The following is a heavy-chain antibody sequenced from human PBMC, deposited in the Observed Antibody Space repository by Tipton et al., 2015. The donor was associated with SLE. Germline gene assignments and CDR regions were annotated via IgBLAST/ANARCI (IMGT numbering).Heavy chain of an antibody. CDR3: ARRRWLQLDWYFDL. V-gene: IGHV1-69*01. D-gene: IGHD5-24*01. CDR2: IIPIFGTP. Sequence: QSGPEVKKPGSSVKVSCKASGGTFSNFAISWVRQAPGQGLEWMGEIIPIFGTPNSAQKFQGRVTITADEVTSTAYMELSSLRPEDTAVDYCARRRWLQLDWYFDLWGRGILVTVSS. CDR1: GGTFSNFA. J-gene: IGHJ2*01.